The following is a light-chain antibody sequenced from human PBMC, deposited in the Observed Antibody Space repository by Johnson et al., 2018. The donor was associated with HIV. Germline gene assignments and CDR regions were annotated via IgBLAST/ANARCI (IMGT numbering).Light chain of an antibody. CDR2: ENN. CDR1: SSNIGNNY. Sequence: QSILTQPPSVSAAPGQKVTISCSGSSSNIGNNYVFWYQHLPGAAPKLLIYENNKRPSGIPDRFSCSKSGTSATLGITGLLTGDEADYYCGTWDSSLSAYVFGTGTKVTVL. J-gene: IGLJ1*01. CDR3: GTWDSSLSAYV. V-gene: IGLV1-51*02.